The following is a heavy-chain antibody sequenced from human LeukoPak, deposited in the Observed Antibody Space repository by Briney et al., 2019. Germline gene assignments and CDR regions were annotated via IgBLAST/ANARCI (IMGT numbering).Heavy chain of an antibody. CDR1: GYTFTGYY. J-gene: IGHJ4*02. V-gene: IGHV1-2*04. CDR2: INPNSGGT. CDR3: ARGPAIPRSTGYSSSWNNFDY. D-gene: IGHD6-13*01. Sequence: ASVKVSCKASGYTFTGYYMHWVRQAPGQGLEWMGWINPNSGGTNYAQKFQGWVTMTRDTSISTAYMELSRLRSDDTAVYYCARGPAIPRSTGYSSSWNNFDYWGQGTLVTVSS.